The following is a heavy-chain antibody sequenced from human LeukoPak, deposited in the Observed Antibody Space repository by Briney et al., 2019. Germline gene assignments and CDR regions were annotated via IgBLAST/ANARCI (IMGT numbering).Heavy chain of an antibody. CDR2: INSDGSST. CDR1: GFTFSSYW. J-gene: IGHJ4*02. Sequence: GGSLRLSCAASGFTFSSYWMHWVRQAPGKGLVWVSRINSDGSSTSYADSVKGRFTISRGNAKNTLYLQMNSLRAEDTAVYYCTYGSGSYFGYWGQGTLVTVSS. CDR3: TYGSGSYFGY. V-gene: IGHV3-74*01. D-gene: IGHD3-10*01.